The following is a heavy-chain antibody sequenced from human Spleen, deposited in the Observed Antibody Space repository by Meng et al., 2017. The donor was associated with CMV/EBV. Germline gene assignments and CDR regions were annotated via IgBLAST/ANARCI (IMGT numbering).Heavy chain of an antibody. CDR2: MNPNSGST. V-gene: IGHV1-8*01. J-gene: IGHJ4*02. CDR3: AKASGYNSGWHDY. D-gene: IGHD6-19*01. CDR1: GYTFTNYD. Sequence: ASVKVSCKASGYTFTNYDINWVRQATGQGLEWMGWMNPNSGSTGYAQRFQGRVTMTRNTSISTAYMELSSLRSEDTAVYYCAKASGYNSGWHDYWGQGTLVTVSS.